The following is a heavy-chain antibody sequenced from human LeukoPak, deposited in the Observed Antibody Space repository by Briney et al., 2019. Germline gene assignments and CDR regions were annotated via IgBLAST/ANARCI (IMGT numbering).Heavy chain of an antibody. CDR3: ARYSADGNAAFEY. V-gene: IGHV4-30-2*01. Sequence: PSETLSLTCAVSGGSISSGGYSWSWIRQPPGKGLEWIGYIYHSGSTYYNPSLKSRVTISVDRSKNQFSLKLSSVTAADTAVYYCARYSADGNAAFEYWGQGTLVTVSS. CDR2: IYHSGST. D-gene: IGHD6-25*01. J-gene: IGHJ4*02. CDR1: GGSISSGGYS.